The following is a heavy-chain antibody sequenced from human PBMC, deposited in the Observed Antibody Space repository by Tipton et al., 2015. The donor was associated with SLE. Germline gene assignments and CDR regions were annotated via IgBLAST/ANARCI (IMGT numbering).Heavy chain of an antibody. Sequence: LRLSCSVSGGSIRDYPYRWAWIRQSPGKGLEWIGSISYSGRTYYNPSLKSRVTISHDTSKDQFSLKVTSVTAADTAVYFCARAFTYDYWSADSGTPSLAYFDYWGHGTLGTVSS. CDR1: GGSIRDYPYR. CDR3: ARAFTYDYWSADSGTPSLAYFDY. V-gene: IGHV4-39*07. D-gene: IGHD3-3*01. J-gene: IGHJ4*01. CDR2: ISYSGRT.